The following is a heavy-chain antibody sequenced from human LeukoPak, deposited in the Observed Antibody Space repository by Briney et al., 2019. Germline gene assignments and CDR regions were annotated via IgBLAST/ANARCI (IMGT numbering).Heavy chain of an antibody. CDR2: IYYSGST. D-gene: IGHD2-15*01. J-gene: IGHJ4*02. CDR3: ARDIAGRGYFDY. V-gene: IGHV4-31*03. Sequence: SQTLFLTCTVSGGSISSGGYYWSWIRQHPGKGLEWIGYIYYSGSTHYNPSLKSRVTISVDTSKNQFSLKLSSVTAADTAVYYCARDIAGRGYFDYWGQGTLVTVSS. CDR1: GGSISSGGYY.